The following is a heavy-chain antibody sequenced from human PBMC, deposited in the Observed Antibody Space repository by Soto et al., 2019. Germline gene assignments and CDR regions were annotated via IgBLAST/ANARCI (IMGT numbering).Heavy chain of an antibody. V-gene: IGHV1-18*01. J-gene: IGHJ5*02. CDR3: ARDGCSSTSCYTGWFDP. CDR1: GYTFTSYG. CDR2: ISAYNGNT. Sequence: ASVKVSCKASGYTFTSYGISWARQAPGQGLEWMGWISAYNGNTNYAQKLQGRVTMTTDTSTSTAYMELRSLRSDDTAVYYCARDGCSSTSCYTGWFDPWGQGTLVTVSS. D-gene: IGHD2-2*02.